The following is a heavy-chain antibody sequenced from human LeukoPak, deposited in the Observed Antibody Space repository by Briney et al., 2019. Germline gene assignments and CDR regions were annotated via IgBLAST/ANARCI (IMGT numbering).Heavy chain of an antibody. CDR2: IYTSGST. D-gene: IGHD5-24*01. CDR3: AREGRDGYND. Sequence: PSETLSLTCTVSGGSISSGSYYWSWIRQPAGKGLEWIGRIYTSGSTNYNPSPKSRVTISVDTSKNQFSLKLSSVTAADTAVYYCAREGRDGYNDWGQGTLVTVSS. CDR1: GGSISSGSYY. J-gene: IGHJ4*02. V-gene: IGHV4-61*02.